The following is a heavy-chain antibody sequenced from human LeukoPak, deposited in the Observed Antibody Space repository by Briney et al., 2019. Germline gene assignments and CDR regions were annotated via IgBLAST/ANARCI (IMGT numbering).Heavy chain of an antibody. CDR1: GGSISSGGYY. J-gene: IGHJ3*02. Sequence: SETLSLTCTVSGGSISSGGYYWSWIRQHPGKGLEWIGYIYYSGSTYYNPSLKSRVTISVDTSKNQFSLKLSSVTAADTAVYYCARASEGNDAFDIWGQGTMVTVSS. D-gene: IGHD3-10*01. CDR2: IYYSGST. CDR3: ARASEGNDAFDI. V-gene: IGHV4-31*03.